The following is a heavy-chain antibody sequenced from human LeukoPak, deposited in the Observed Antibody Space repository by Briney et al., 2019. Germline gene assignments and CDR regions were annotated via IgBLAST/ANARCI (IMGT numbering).Heavy chain of an antibody. CDR1: GGSISSSDYY. CDR2: LYYSGST. V-gene: IGHV4-39*07. D-gene: IGHD4-17*01. CDR3: AREDYGDGIGFDS. J-gene: IGHJ4*02. Sequence: SETQSLTRTVSGGSISSSDYYWGWLRQPPGKGLEWIGSLYYSGSTYYNPSFKSRVTISVDTSKNQFSLKLSSVTAADTAVYYCAREDYGDGIGFDSWGQGTLFTVSS.